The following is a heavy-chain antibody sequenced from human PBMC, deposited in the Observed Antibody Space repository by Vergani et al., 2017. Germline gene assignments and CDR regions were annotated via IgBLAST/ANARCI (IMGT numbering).Heavy chain of an antibody. CDR2: IKSKTDGGTT. CDR3: AKDRRIWVPAALWSNWFDP. Sequence: EVQLVESGGGLVKPGGSLRLSCAASGFTFSNAWMSWVRQAPGKGLEWVGRIKSKTDGGTTDYAAPVKGRFTISRDDSKNTLYLQMNSLRAEDTAVYYCAKDRRIWVPAALWSNWFDPWGQGTLVTVSS. V-gene: IGHV3-15*01. D-gene: IGHD2-2*01. J-gene: IGHJ5*02. CDR1: GFTFSNAW.